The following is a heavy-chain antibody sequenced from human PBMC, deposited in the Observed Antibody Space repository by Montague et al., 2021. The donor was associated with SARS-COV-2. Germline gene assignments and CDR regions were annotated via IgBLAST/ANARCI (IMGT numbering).Heavy chain of an antibody. CDR2: IWYDGSNK. CDR3: ARLYYYGSGRRMGYYYYGMDV. D-gene: IGHD3-10*01. J-gene: IGHJ6*02. V-gene: IGHV3-33*01. CDR1: GFTFSSYG. Sequence: SLRLSCAASGFTFSSYGMHWVRQAPGKGLEWVAVIWYDGSNKYYADSVKARFTISRDNSKNTLYLQMNSLRAEDTAVYYCARLYYYGSGRRMGYYYYGMDVWGQGTTVTVSS.